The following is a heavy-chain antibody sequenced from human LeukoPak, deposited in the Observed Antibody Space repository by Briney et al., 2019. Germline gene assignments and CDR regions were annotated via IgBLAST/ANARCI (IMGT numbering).Heavy chain of an antibody. Sequence: RGESLKISCKGSGYRFTSYWIGWVRQMPGKGLEWMGIIYPGDSDTRYSPSFQGQVTISADKSISTAYLQWSSLKASDTAMYYCARHKVEMGPRGYYYYYMDVWGKGTTVTVSS. J-gene: IGHJ6*03. CDR3: ARHKVEMGPRGYYYYYMDV. V-gene: IGHV5-51*01. CDR2: IYPGDSDT. D-gene: IGHD5-24*01. CDR1: GYRFTSYW.